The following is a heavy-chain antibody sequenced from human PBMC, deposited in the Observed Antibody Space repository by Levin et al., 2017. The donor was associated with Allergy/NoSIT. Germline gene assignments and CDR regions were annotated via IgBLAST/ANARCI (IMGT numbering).Heavy chain of an antibody. Sequence: GESLKISCAASGFTFSDYYMTWIRQAPGKGLEWVSYISSSGGTIYYADSVKGRFTISRDSAKNSLYLQMNSLRAEDTAVYYCAGAATFYYGLDVWGQGTTVTVSS. CDR2: ISSSGGTI. V-gene: IGHV3-11*01. CDR1: GFTFSDYY. CDR3: AGAATFYYGLDV. D-gene: IGHD3-16*01. J-gene: IGHJ6*02.